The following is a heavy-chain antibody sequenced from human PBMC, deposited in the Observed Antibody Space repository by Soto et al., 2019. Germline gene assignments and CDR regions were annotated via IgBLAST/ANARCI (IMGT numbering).Heavy chain of an antibody. Sequence: SETLSLTCTVSGGSVSSGSYYWSWIRQPPGKGLEWIGYIYYSGSTNYNPSLKSRVTISVDTSKNQFSLKLSSVTAADTVVYYCAREGDSGSSSWINWFDPWGQGTLVTVSS. CDR3: AREGDSGSSSWINWFDP. J-gene: IGHJ5*02. CDR2: IYYSGST. D-gene: IGHD6-13*01. CDR1: GGSVSSGSYY. V-gene: IGHV4-61*01.